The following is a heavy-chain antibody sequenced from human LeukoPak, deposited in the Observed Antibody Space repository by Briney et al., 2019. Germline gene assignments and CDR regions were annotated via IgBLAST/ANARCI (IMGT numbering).Heavy chain of an antibody. V-gene: IGHV4-61*08. CDR2: IYYSGST. CDR1: GGSISSGGYY. CDR3: ARHEDLSRIDY. J-gene: IGHJ4*02. Sequence: PSQTLSLTCAVSGGSISSGGYYWSWIRQPPGKGLEWIGYIYYSGSTNYNPSLKSRVTISVDTSKNQFSLKLSSVTAADTAVYYCARHEDLSRIDYWGQGTLVTVSS. D-gene: IGHD1-14*01.